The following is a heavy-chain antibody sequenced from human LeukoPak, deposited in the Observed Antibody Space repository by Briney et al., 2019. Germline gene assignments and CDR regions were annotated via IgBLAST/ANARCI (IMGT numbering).Heavy chain of an antibody. Sequence: GASVKVSCKASGYTFTSYGISWVRQAPGQGLEWMGWISAYNGNTNYAQKLQGRVTMTTDTSTSTAYMELRSLRSDDTAVYYCARNTAMVTWVDFDYWGQGTLVTVSS. CDR1: GYTFTSYG. D-gene: IGHD5-18*01. J-gene: IGHJ4*02. CDR3: ARNTAMVTWVDFDY. CDR2: ISAYNGNT. V-gene: IGHV1-18*01.